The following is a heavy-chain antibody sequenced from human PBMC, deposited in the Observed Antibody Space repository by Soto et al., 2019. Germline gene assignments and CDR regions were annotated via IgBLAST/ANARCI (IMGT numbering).Heavy chain of an antibody. Sequence: PSETLSLTCTVSGGSISSGDYYWSWIRQPPGKGLEWIGYISYSGSTYYNPSLQSRVTLSVDTSKNRFSLKLNSVTAADTAVYYCARDVPTSYYYDSSGFLDYWGQGTRVTVSS. V-gene: IGHV4-30-4*01. CDR1: GGSISSGDYY. CDR3: ARDVPTSYYYDSSGFLDY. CDR2: ISYSGST. D-gene: IGHD3-22*01. J-gene: IGHJ4*02.